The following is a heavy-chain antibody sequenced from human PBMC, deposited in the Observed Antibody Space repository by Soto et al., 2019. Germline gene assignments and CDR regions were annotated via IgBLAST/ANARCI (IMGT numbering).Heavy chain of an antibody. J-gene: IGHJ6*02. D-gene: IGHD2-15*01. CDR2: ISPSTSHI. Sequence: EVHLVESGGGLVKPGGSLRLSCAVSGFTCSSCTMNWVRQAPGKGLEWVSSISPSTSHIYYTDSVKGRFTISRDNAKNSLFLQMNSLRAEDTAVYYCSGCSGGACHRNYGMDVWGQGTTVTVSS. V-gene: IGHV3-21*01. CDR1: GFTCSSCT. CDR3: SGCSGGACHRNYGMDV.